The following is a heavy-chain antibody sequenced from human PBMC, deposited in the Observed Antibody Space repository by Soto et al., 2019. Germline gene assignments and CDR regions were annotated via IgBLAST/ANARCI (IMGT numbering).Heavy chain of an antibody. CDR3: ARDRGVAPPVAGNTHYYYYMDV. Sequence: QDQLVQSGVEVKKPGASVKVSCKASGYSFTNYGITWVRQAPGQGFEWMGWISAYNGNTNYAQKFQGRVTMTTDAPTSKAYLELRSLRSDDPAVYYCARDRGVAPPVAGNTHYYYYMDVWGKGTTVTVSS. D-gene: IGHD6-19*01. V-gene: IGHV1-18*01. CDR2: ISAYNGNT. J-gene: IGHJ6*03. CDR1: GYSFTNYG.